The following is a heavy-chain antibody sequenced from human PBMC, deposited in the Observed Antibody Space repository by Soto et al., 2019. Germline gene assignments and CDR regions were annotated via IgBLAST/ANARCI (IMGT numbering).Heavy chain of an antibody. Sequence: GGSLRLSCAASGFTFSSYAMSWVRQAPGKGLEWVSAISGSGGSTYYADSVKGRFTISRDNSKKTLYLQMNSLRAEDTAVYYCAKDRIGSNYPNWFDPWGQGTLVTVS. CDR3: AKDRIGSNYPNWFDP. D-gene: IGHD4-4*01. V-gene: IGHV3-23*01. J-gene: IGHJ5*02. CDR1: GFTFSSYA. CDR2: ISGSGGST.